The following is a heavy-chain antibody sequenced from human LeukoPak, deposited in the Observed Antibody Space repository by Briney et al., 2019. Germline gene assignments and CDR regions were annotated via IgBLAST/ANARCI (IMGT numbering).Heavy chain of an antibody. D-gene: IGHD2-2*01. J-gene: IGHJ6*03. CDR1: GYSFTSYW. CDR2: IYPGDSDT. Sequence: GESLKISCKGSGYSFTSYWIGWVRQMPGKGLEWMGIIYPGDSDTRYSPSFQGQVTISADKSISTAYLQWSSLKASDTAMYYCARQSTDQLPQYYYYYMDVWGKGTTVTVSS. CDR3: ARQSTDQLPQYYYYYMDV. V-gene: IGHV5-51*01.